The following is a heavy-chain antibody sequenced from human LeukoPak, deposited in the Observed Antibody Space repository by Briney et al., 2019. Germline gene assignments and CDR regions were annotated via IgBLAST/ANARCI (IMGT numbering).Heavy chain of an antibody. D-gene: IGHD2-2*01. CDR1: GGSFSGYY. J-gene: IGHJ5*02. V-gene: IGHV4-34*01. CDR3: ARVRYCSSTSCP. Sequence: SETLSLTCTIYGGSFSGYYWSWIRQPPGKGLEWIGEINHSGSTNYNPSLKSRVTISVDTSKNQFSLKLSSVTAADTAVYYCARVRYCSSTSCPWGQGTLVTVSS. CDR2: INHSGST.